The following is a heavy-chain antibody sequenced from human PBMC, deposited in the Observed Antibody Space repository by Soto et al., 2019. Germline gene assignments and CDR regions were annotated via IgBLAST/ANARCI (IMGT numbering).Heavy chain of an antibody. V-gene: IGHV3-23*01. D-gene: IGHD2-21*02. CDR3: AKGFIVVVTVIRPDDSFDV. CDR2: ISGGGGST. CDR1: GFTFGNYG. Sequence: EVQLLESGGGLVQPGGSLRLSCAASGFTFGNYGMNWVRQAPGKGLEWVSGISGGGGSTYYADSVKGRFTISRDPSKNTVFLEMNSLRAEDTAVYYCAKGFIVVVTVIRPDDSFDVWGRGTLVTVSS. J-gene: IGHJ3*01.